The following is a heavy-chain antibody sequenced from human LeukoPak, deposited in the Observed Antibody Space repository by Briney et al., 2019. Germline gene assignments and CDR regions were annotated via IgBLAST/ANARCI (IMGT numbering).Heavy chain of an antibody. D-gene: IGHD6-19*01. CDR3: ARASGWRSNDY. CDR1: GFTFSRYW. J-gene: IGHJ4*02. V-gene: IGHV3-7*01. Sequence: GGSLSLSCSASGFTFSRYWMSWLAQAPGKGLEWVINIKQDGSEKDYVHHVKGRLTITRDNAKNSLYLQMKSLRAEDTAVYYCARASGWRSNDYWGQGTLVTVSS. CDR2: IKQDGSEK.